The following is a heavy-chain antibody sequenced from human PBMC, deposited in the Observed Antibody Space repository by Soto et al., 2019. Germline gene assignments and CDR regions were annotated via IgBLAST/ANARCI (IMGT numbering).Heavy chain of an antibody. CDR2: IDPSDSYT. D-gene: IGHD2-2*02. V-gene: IGHV5-10-1*01. Sequence: EVQLVQSGAEVKKPGESLSISCKSSGSYWISWVRQMPGKGLEWMGRIDPSDSYTQYSPSFQGHVTISADKSTSTAYLHWNILKASDTAIYYCARHGKLCPTTSCYTGYGMDVWGQGTTVTVSS. J-gene: IGHJ6*02. CDR3: ARHGKLCPTTSCYTGYGMDV. CDR1: GSYW.